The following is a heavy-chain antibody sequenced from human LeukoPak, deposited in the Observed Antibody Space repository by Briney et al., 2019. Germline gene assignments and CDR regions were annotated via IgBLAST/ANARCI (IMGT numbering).Heavy chain of an antibody. CDR2: ISSSSSYI. CDR1: GFTFSSYS. V-gene: IGHV3-21*01. J-gene: IGHJ3*02. Sequence: GGSLRLSCAASGFTFSSYSMNWVRQAPGKGLEWVSSISSSSSYIYYADSVKGRFTISRDNAKNSLYLQMNSLRAEDTAVYYCARVREYTHAFDIWGQGTMVTVSS. D-gene: IGHD3-10*01. CDR3: ARVREYTHAFDI.